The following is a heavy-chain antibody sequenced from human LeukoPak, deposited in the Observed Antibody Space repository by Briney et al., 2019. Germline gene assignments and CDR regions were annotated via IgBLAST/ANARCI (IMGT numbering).Heavy chain of an antibody. Sequence: PGGSLRLSCAASGFTVSSNYMSWVRQAPGKGLEWVSVIYSGGSTYYADSVKGRFTISRDNSKNTLYLQMNSLRAEDTAVYYCARAQFLEWFGAFDIWGQGTMVTVSS. V-gene: IGHV3-53*01. D-gene: IGHD3-3*01. CDR1: GFTVSSNY. J-gene: IGHJ3*02. CDR3: ARAQFLEWFGAFDI. CDR2: IYSGGST.